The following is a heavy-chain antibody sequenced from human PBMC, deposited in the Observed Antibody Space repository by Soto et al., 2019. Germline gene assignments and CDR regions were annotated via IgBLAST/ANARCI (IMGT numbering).Heavy chain of an antibody. J-gene: IGHJ4*02. D-gene: IGHD3-16*02. Sequence: QVLLVESGGGVVQPGRSLRLSCAASGFTFSNYAMHWVRQAPGKGLEWVAVISYDGSNKYYADSVKGRFTISRDNSKNTVYLQMNSLRAEDTAVYYCARERSHSSFPYFDYWGQGTLVTVSS. CDR2: ISYDGSNK. CDR3: ARERSHSSFPYFDY. CDR1: GFTFSNYA. V-gene: IGHV3-30-3*01.